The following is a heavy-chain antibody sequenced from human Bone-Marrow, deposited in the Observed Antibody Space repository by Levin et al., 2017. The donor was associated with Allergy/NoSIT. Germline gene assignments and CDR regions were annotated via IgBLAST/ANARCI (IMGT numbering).Heavy chain of an antibody. Sequence: PGGSLRLSCAASGFTFSSHWMHWVRQAPGKGLVWVSRIGDDGGNITYADSVKGRFTISRDNANSTLYLQMHSLRAEDTAVYYCTRNFWGIDFWGQGTLVTVSS. D-gene: IGHD3-16*01. J-gene: IGHJ4*02. CDR1: GFTFSSHW. CDR3: TRNFWGIDF. CDR2: IGDDGGNI. V-gene: IGHV3-74*01.